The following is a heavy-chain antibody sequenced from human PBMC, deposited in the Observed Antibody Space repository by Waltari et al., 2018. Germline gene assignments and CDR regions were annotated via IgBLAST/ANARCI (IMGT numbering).Heavy chain of an antibody. J-gene: IGHJ4*02. Sequence: QLHLQESGPGLVKPSETLSLTCTVSGGSVSSSTYHWSWIRQPPGKGLEWIGYIFYTGGTNHNPSLKSRVTISADTSKNQFSLKLNSVTAADTAVYYCARSAWSGYYIEYWGQGTLVTVSS. CDR1: GGSVSSSTYH. CDR3: ARSAWSGYYIEY. CDR2: IFYTGGT. D-gene: IGHD3-3*01. V-gene: IGHV4-61*01.